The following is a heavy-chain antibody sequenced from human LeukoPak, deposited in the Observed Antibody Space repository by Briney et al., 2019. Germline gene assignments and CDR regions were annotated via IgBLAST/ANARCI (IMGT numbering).Heavy chain of an antibody. CDR3: AREPIAVGY. J-gene: IGHJ4*02. Sequence: SETLSLTCAVYGGSFSGYYWSWIRQPPGKGLEWIGEINHSGSTNYNPSLKSRVTISVDTSKNQFSLKLGSVTAADTAVYYCAREPIAVGYWGQGTLATVSS. V-gene: IGHV4-34*01. CDR2: INHSGST. D-gene: IGHD6-19*01. CDR1: GGSFSGYY.